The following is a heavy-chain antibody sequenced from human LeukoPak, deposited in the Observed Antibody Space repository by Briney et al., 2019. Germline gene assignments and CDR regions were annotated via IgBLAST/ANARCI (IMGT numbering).Heavy chain of an antibody. CDR1: EFSVSSNY. J-gene: IGHJ4*02. V-gene: IGHV3-48*03. Sequence: PGGSLRLSCAASEFSVSSNYMNWVRQAPGKGLEWVSYISSSGSTIYYADSVKGRFTISRDNAKNSLYLQMNSLRAEDTAVYYCARANCGGDCYSDYWGQGTLVTVSS. D-gene: IGHD2-21*02. CDR3: ARANCGGDCYSDY. CDR2: ISSSGSTI.